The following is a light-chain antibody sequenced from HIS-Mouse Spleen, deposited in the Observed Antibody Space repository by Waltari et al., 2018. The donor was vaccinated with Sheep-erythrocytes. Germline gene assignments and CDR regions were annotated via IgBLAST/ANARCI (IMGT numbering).Light chain of an antibody. J-gene: IGLJ3*02. V-gene: IGLV1-47*01. CDR1: SSNIGSNY. CDR2: RNN. CDR3: AAWDDSLSGPGV. Sequence: QSVLTQPPSASGTPGQRVTISCSGSSSNIGSNYVYWYQQLPGTAPKLLIYRNNQRPSWVPDRFSGSTSGTSASLAISGLGSEDEADYYCAAWDDSLSGPGVFGGGTKLTVL.